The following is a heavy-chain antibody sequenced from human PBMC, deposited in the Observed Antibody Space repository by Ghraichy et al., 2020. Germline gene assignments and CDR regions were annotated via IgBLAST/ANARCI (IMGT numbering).Heavy chain of an antibody. Sequence: SETLSLTCTVSGGSVSSGSYYWSWIRQPTGKRLEWIGYIYYSGSTNYNPSLKSRVTISEDTSKNQFSLKLTSVTAADTAVYYCARGQWLALYYFDYWGQGALVTVSS. CDR1: GGSVSSGSYY. J-gene: IGHJ4*02. V-gene: IGHV4-61*01. D-gene: IGHD6-19*01. CDR2: IYYSGST. CDR3: ARGQWLALYYFDY.